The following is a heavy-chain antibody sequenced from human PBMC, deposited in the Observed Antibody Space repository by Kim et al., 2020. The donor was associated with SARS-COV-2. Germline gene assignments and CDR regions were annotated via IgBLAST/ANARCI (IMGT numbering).Heavy chain of an antibody. CDR3: ARDRRIAAAGNYYYYYYGMDV. CDR2: INPSGGST. D-gene: IGHD6-13*01. V-gene: IGHV1-46*01. CDR1: GYTFTSYY. J-gene: IGHJ6*02. Sequence: ASVKVSCKASGYTFTSYYMHWVRQAPGQGLEWMGIINPSGGSTSYAQKFQGRVTMTRDTSTSTVYMELSSLRSEDTAVYYCARDRRIAAAGNYYYYYYGMDVWGQGTPVAVSS.